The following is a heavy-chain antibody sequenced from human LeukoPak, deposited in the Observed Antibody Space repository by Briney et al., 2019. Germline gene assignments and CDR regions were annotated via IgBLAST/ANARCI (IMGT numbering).Heavy chain of an antibody. D-gene: IGHD3-9*01. CDR1: GYTFTGYY. CDR2: INPNSGGT. J-gene: IGHJ6*02. CDR3: ARERAVYDILTGYYGYYYYGMDV. Sequence: ASVKVSCKASGYTFTGYYMHWVRQAPGQGLEWMGWINPNSGGTNYAQKFRGRVTMTRDTSISTAYMELSRLRSDDTAVYYCARERAVYDILTGYYGYYYYGMDVWGQGTTVTVSS. V-gene: IGHV1-2*02.